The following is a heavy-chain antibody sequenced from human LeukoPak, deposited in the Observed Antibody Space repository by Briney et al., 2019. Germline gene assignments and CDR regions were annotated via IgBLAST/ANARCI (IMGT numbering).Heavy chain of an antibody. J-gene: IGHJ3*02. Sequence: ASVQVSCKVSGYTLTELSMHWVRQAPGQGLEWMGWINPNSGGTNYAQKFQGRVTMTRDTSISTAYMELSRLRSDDTAVYYCAREAHAFDIWGQGTMVTVSS. CDR3: AREAHAFDI. V-gene: IGHV1-2*02. CDR2: INPNSGGT. CDR1: GYTLTELS.